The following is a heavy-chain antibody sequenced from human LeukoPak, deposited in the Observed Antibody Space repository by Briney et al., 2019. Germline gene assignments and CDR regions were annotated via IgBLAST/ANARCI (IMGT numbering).Heavy chain of an antibody. CDR3: ARVSVVPAAMKGNYYYMDV. Sequence: SETLSLTCAVYGGSFSGYYWSWIRQPPGKGLEWIGSIYYSGSTYYNPSLKSRVTISVDTSKNQFSLKLSSVTAADTAVYYCARVSVVPAAMKGNYYYMDVWGKGTTVTISS. J-gene: IGHJ6*03. CDR1: GGSFSGYY. CDR2: IYYSGST. V-gene: IGHV4-34*01. D-gene: IGHD2-2*01.